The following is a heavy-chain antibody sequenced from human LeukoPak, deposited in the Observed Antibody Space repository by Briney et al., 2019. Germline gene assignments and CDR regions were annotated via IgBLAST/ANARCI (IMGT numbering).Heavy chain of an antibody. J-gene: IGHJ4*02. CDR2: IYYSGST. CDR1: GGSMSSSSFY. Sequence: PSETLSLTCTVSGGSMSSSSFYWDWIRQPPGKGLEWIGSIYYSGSTYYNPSLKSRLTISVDSSKNQFSLRLSSVTAADTAVYYCARHSSYYYESSGYKNWGQGTLVTVSS. V-gene: IGHV4-39*01. D-gene: IGHD3-22*01. CDR3: ARHSSYYYESSGYKN.